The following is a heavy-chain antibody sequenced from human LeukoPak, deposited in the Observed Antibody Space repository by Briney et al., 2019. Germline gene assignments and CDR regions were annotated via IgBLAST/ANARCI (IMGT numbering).Heavy chain of an antibody. CDR1: GGTFISYA. D-gene: IGHD3-10*01. CDR2: IIPIFGTA. CDR3: ARVATPDMVRGVIDI. Sequence: GASVKVSCKDSGGTFISYAISWVRQAPGQGLEWMGGIIPIFGTANYAQKFQGRVTITADESTSTAYMELSSLRSEDTAVYYCARVATPDMVRGVIDIWGQGTMVTVSS. V-gene: IGHV1-69*13. J-gene: IGHJ3*02.